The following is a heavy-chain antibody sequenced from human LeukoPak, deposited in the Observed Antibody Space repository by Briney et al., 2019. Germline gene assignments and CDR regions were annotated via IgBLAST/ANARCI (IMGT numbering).Heavy chain of an antibody. Sequence: PSETLSLTCAVYGGSFSGYYRSWLRQPPGKGLEWIGEINHSGSTNYNPSLKSRVTISVDTSKNQFSLKLTSVTAADTAVYYCARDSGSSTHDPWGQGTLVTVSS. D-gene: IGHD2-2*01. V-gene: IGHV4-34*01. CDR2: INHSGST. CDR1: GGSFSGYY. J-gene: IGHJ5*02. CDR3: ARDSGSSTHDP.